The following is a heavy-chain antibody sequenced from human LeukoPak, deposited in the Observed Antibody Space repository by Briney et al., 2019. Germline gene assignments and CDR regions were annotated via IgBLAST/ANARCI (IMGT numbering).Heavy chain of an antibody. Sequence: GGSLRLSCAASGFTFSDYYMSWIRQAPGKGLEWISFISSSSSYTNYADSVKGRFTISRDNTKNSLYLQMNNLRAEDTAVYYCARARGSGPREDAFDIWGQGTMVTVSS. D-gene: IGHD2-15*01. CDR1: GFTFSDYY. CDR2: ISSSSSYT. J-gene: IGHJ3*02. V-gene: IGHV3-11*06. CDR3: ARARGSGPREDAFDI.